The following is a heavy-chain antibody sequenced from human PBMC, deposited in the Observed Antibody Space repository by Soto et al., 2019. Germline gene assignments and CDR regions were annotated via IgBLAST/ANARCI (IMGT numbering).Heavy chain of an antibody. CDR1: GGSITSYY. V-gene: IGHV4-59*08. J-gene: IGHJ4*02. CDR3: ARLAPYFDH. CDR2: IYYTGTT. Sequence: PSETLSLTCSVSGGSITSYYWSWIRQPPGKGLEWIGYIYYTGTTSYNPSLKGRVTILVDTSKNQFSLQLNSVTAADTAVYYCARLAPYFDHWGQGTLVTVSS.